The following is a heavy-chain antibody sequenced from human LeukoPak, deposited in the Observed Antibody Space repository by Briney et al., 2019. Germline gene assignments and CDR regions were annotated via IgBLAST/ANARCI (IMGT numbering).Heavy chain of an antibody. CDR2: IYYSGIT. D-gene: IGHD3-10*01. V-gene: IGHV4-59*11. Sequence: SETLSLTCTVSGGSISSHYWSWIRQPPGNRLEWIGYIYYSGITNYNPSLKSRVTISVDTSKNQFSLKLSSVTAADTAVYYCARDVLSYSYYMYIWGKGTTVTVSS. J-gene: IGHJ6*03. CDR3: ARDVLSYSYYMYI. CDR1: GGSISSHY.